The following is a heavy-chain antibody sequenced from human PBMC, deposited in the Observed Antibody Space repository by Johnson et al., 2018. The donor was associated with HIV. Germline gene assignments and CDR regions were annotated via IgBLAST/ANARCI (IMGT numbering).Heavy chain of an antibody. V-gene: IGHV3-30*02. CDR2: IRYDGGNK. D-gene: IGHD3-3*01. J-gene: IGHJ3*02. Sequence: QVQLVESGGGVVQPGRSLRLSCAASRFTFSTYAMHWVRQAPGKGLEWVAFIRYDGGNKYYADSVKGRFNISRDNSKTTRNLQMNSLRVADPALYYCAKDLGERECEGVASDYYDFGRDFPCQDPRGVVGTFDIWGQGTMVTVSS. CDR3: AKDLGERECEGVASDYYDFGRDFPCQDPRGVVGTFDI. CDR1: RFTFSTYA.